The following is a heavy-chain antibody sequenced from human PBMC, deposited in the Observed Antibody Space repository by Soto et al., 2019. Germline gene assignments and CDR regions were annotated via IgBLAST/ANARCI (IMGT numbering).Heavy chain of an antibody. CDR2: ISYDGSNK. D-gene: IGHD3-10*01. V-gene: IGHV3-30*18. CDR1: GFTFSSYG. J-gene: IGHJ4*02. CDR3: AKAGRYYCGSGSPDY. Sequence: QVQLVESGGGVVQPGRSLRLSCAASGFTFSSYGMHWVRQAPGKGLEWVAVISYDGSNKYYADSVKCRFTISRDNSKNTLYLQRNSLRAEDTAVCYCAKAGRYYCGSGSPDYWGQGTLVNVSS.